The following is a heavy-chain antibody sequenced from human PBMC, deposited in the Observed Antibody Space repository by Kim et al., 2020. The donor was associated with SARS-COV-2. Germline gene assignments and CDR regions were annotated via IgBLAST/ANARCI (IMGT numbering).Heavy chain of an antibody. J-gene: IGHJ6*02. CDR3: ARRGEEAGRHCGVDV. V-gene: IGHV3-23*01. CDR2: ISASGSNT. D-gene: IGHD6-19*01. Sequence: GGSLRLSCTASGFTLSWYAMTWVRQAPGKGLEWVSLISASGSNTYYADSVKGRFTISRDTTKNTLYLQMDSLRAEDTARYYCARRGEEAGRHCGVDVWGQGTTVTVSS. CDR1: GFTLSWYA.